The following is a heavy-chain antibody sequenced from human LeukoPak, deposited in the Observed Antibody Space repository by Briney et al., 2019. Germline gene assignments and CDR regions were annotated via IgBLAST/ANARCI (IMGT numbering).Heavy chain of an antibody. CDR3: ARAHPGGARGRNFDY. CDR1: GYTFTGYY. D-gene: IGHD1-26*01. V-gene: IGHV1-3*02. CDR2: SNAGNGNT. Sequence: GASVKVSCKASGYTFTGYYMHWVRQAPGQRLEWMGWSNAGNGNTKYSQEFQGRVTITRDTSASTAYMELSSLRSEDTAVYYCARAHPGGARGRNFDYWGQGTLVTVSS. J-gene: IGHJ4*02.